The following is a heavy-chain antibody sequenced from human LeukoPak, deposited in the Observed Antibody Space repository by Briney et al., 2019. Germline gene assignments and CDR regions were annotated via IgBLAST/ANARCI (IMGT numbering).Heavy chain of an antibody. J-gene: IGHJ4*02. Sequence: GESLKISCKGSGYSFTSHWIGWVRQMPGRGLEWMGIVNPDDSDTIYSPSFQGQVTISADESITTAYLQWSSLKASDTAMYYCARLRWPRGGRSSFDYWGQGALVTVSS. D-gene: IGHD3-10*01. CDR2: VNPDDSDT. CDR1: GYSFTSHW. CDR3: ARLRWPRGGRSSFDY. V-gene: IGHV5-51*01.